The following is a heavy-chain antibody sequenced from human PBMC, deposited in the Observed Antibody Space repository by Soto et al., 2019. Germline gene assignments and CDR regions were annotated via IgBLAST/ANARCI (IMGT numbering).Heavy chain of an antibody. D-gene: IGHD6-6*01. CDR3: GGSIAAPRVFDY. Sequence: PGGSLRLSCAASGFTFSSYAMSWVRQAPGEGLEWVSAISGSGGSTYYADSVKGRFTISRDNSKNTLYLQMNSLRAEDTAVYYCGGSIAAPRVFDYWGQGPLVTVSS. J-gene: IGHJ4*02. CDR1: GFTFSSYA. CDR2: ISGSGGST. V-gene: IGHV3-23*01.